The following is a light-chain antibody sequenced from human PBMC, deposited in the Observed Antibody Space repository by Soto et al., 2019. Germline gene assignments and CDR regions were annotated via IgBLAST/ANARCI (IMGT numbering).Light chain of an antibody. CDR1: STDIGNYNL. Sequence: QSALTQPASMSGSPGQSITISCTGTSTDIGNYNLVSWYQFHPGKAPKVMIYEVTKRPSGVSDRFSGSKSGNTASLTISGLQAEDEANYYCCSYAGGTWVFGGGTQLTVL. J-gene: IGLJ3*02. CDR3: CSYAGGTWV. V-gene: IGLV2-23*02. CDR2: EVT.